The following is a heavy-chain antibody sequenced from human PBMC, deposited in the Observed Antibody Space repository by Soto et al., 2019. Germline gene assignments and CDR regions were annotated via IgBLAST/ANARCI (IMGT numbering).Heavy chain of an antibody. CDR1: GGSISSTSYF. D-gene: IGHD3-3*01. CDR3: ARLRGDYDSSSGRPNWFDP. V-gene: IGHV4-39*01. J-gene: IGHJ5*02. CDR2: VYYSGRT. Sequence: SETLSLTCSITGGSISSTSYFWAWIRQPPGRGLEWIGTVYYSGRTYYDSSLRSRVTISVDTSKNQFSLKLSSVTAADTAVYYCARLRGDYDSSSGRPNWFDPWGQGSLVTVSS.